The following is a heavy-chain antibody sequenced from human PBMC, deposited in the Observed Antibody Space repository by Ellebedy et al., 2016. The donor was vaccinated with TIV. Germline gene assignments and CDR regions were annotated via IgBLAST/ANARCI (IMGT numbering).Heavy chain of an antibody. CDR1: GFTFSSYW. D-gene: IGHD4-17*01. Sequence: PGGSLRLSCAASGFTFSSYWMHWVRQAPGKGLVWVSRINSDGSSTSYADSVKGRFTISRDNAKNTLYLQMNSLRAEDTAVYYCAREGRGITVKGDPYGMDVWGQGTTVTVSS. CDR3: AREGRGITVKGDPYGMDV. J-gene: IGHJ6*02. V-gene: IGHV3-74*01. CDR2: INSDGSST.